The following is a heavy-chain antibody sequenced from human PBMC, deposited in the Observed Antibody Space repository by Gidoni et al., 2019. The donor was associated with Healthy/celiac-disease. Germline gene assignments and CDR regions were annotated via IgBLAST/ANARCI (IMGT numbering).Heavy chain of an antibody. Sequence: QVQLVESGGGVVKPGRSLRLSCAASGFRFSIYGMHWVRQAPGKGLEGVAVISYDGSNKYYADSVKGRFTISRDKSKNTLYLQMNSLRAEDTAVYYCAKVDTATPLGAFDIWGQGTMVTVSS. V-gene: IGHV3-30*18. CDR1: GFRFSIYG. CDR3: AKVDTATPLGAFDI. CDR2: ISYDGSNK. D-gene: IGHD5-18*01. J-gene: IGHJ3*02.